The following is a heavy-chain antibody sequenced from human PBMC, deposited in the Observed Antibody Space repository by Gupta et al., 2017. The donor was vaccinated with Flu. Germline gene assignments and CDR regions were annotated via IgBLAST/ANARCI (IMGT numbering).Heavy chain of an antibody. Sequence: QAPGKGREWVSAISGSGNTFYADSVKGRFTISRDNSMNTLYLQMNSLRAVDTAIYYCAKVTDFWSGYYTTGHYFDYWGQGTLVTVSS. D-gene: IGHD3-3*01. V-gene: IGHV3-23*01. CDR3: AKVTDFWSGYYTTGHYFDY. J-gene: IGHJ4*02. CDR2: ISGSGNT.